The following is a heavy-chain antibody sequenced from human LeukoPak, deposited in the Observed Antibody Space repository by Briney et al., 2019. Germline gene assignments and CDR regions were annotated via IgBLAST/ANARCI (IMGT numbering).Heavy chain of an antibody. CDR2: IRYDGSNK. CDR1: GFTFSSYG. D-gene: IGHD3-3*01. Sequence: PGGSLRLSCAASGFTFSSYGMHWVRQAPGKGLEWVAFIRYDGSNKYYADSVKGRFTISRDNSKNTLYLQINSLRAEDTAVYYCAKGDTPINYDFWSGYYGSFDYWGQGTLVTVSS. J-gene: IGHJ4*02. CDR3: AKGDTPINYDFWSGYYGSFDY. V-gene: IGHV3-30*02.